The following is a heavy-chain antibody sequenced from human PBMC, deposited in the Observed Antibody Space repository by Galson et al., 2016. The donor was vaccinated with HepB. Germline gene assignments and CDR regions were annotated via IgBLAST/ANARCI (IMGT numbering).Heavy chain of an antibody. J-gene: IGHJ6*02. Sequence: SLRLSCAASEFAFSIYSMTWVRQAPGKGLEWISYISNTSNTIYYADSVKGRFTISRDNAQKSLYLQMNTLSEEDTAIYNCARVVPLYGLAVWGQGTTVTVSS. V-gene: IGHV3-48*02. CDR1: EFAFSIYS. CDR3: ARVVPLYGLAV. CDR2: ISNTSNTI.